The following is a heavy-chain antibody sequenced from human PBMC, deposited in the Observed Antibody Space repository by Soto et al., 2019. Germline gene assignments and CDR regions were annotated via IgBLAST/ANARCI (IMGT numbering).Heavy chain of an antibody. D-gene: IGHD3-22*01. Sequence: ASVKVSCKASGYTFTSYGIHWVRQAPGQRLEWTGWINAGNGNTKYSEKFQGRVTITRDTSASTAYLERSSLRSEDTAVYYCARDPNDSSAYYHHYYYGMDVWGQGTMVTVSS. CDR2: INAGNGNT. CDR1: GYTFTSYG. CDR3: ARDPNDSSAYYHHYYYGMDV. J-gene: IGHJ6*02. V-gene: IGHV1-3*01.